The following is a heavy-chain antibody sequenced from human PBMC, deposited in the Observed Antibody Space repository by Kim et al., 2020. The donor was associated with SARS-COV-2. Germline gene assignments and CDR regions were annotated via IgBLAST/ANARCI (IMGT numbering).Heavy chain of an antibody. CDR3: ARDRVNMSRGVNEYYYYGMYV. V-gene: IGHV1-69*13. CDR2: IIPIFGTA. Sequence: SVKVSCKASGGTFSSYAISWVRQAPGQGLEWMGGIIPIFGTANYAQKFQGRVTITADESTSTAYMELSSLRSEDTAVYYCARDRVNMSRGVNEYYYYGMYVCGQGTTVTVSS. J-gene: IGHJ6*01. D-gene: IGHD3-10*01. CDR1: GGTFSSYA.